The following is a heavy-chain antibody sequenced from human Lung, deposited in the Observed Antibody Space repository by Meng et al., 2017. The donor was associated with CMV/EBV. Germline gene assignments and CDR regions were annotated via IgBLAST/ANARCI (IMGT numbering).Heavy chain of an antibody. CDR1: GFAFRSYA. D-gene: IGHD2-2*01. J-gene: IGHJ4*02. V-gene: IGHV3-23*03. Sequence: SGFAFRSYARRWVRPAPGQGLELLSVISSDGGTAYYAASVRCRFTISRDASKNTLYLQMNSLRGEDTAVYYGAKPVPYWGSTSCYDSWGQGTLVTVSS. CDR2: ISSDGGTA. CDR3: AKPVPYWGSTSCYDS.